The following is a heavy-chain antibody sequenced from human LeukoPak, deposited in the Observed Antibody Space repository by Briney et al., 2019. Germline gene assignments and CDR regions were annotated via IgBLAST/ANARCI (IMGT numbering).Heavy chain of an antibody. CDR3: ATGYSSTWYYFDY. CDR1: GDSISSYY. V-gene: IGHV4-59*01. J-gene: IGHJ4*02. Sequence: SETLSLTCTVSGDSISSYYWSWLRQPPGKGLERIGYIYHSGSTNYNPSLKSRVTISADTSKDQFSLKLASVTAADTAVYYCATGYSSTWYYFDYWGQGTLVTVSS. D-gene: IGHD6-13*01. CDR2: IYHSGST.